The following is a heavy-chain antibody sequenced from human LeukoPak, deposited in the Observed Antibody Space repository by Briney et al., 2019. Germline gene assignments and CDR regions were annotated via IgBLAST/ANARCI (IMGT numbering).Heavy chain of an antibody. CDR2: IYSGGGT. V-gene: IGHV4-59*08. D-gene: IGHD2/OR15-2a*01. Sequence: SETLSLICTVSGGSISNYYWSWIRQPPGKGLEWIGYIYSGGGTNYNPSLKSRVTISVDTSKNQFSLRLTSVTAADTAVYYCARHHREYCTRTKCPFGPWGQGTLVTVSS. CDR3: ARHHREYCTRTKCPFGP. J-gene: IGHJ5*02. CDR1: GGSISNYY.